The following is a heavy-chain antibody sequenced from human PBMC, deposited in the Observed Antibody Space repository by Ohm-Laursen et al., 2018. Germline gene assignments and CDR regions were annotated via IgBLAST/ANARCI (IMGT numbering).Heavy chain of an antibody. Sequence: TLSLTCSVSGGSIIISDYYWVWVRQPPGKGLEWIGSINHSGTTYYEPSRRSRLTISLDTSNNNRFSRKVNSVTAADTAVYYCARLATYSGNFFENWGQGTLVTVSS. J-gene: IGHJ4*02. V-gene: IGHV4-39*02. CDR3: ARLATYSGNFFEN. CDR1: GGSIIISDYY. CDR2: INHSGTT. D-gene: IGHD1-26*01.